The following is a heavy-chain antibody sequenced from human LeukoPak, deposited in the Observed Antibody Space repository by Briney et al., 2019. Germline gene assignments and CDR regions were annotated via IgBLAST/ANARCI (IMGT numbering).Heavy chain of an antibody. CDR1: GFTFSIYA. CDR2: ISGSGGSA. J-gene: IGHJ3*02. V-gene: IGHV3-23*01. D-gene: IGHD3-22*01. Sequence: GGSLRLSCAASGFTFSIYAMSWVRHAPGKWLEWVSAISGSGGSAYYADSVRCRFTISRYNSKNTLYLQMNSLRADDTAVYYSAKSAYASSGYYFFDDAFDNWGQGTMVTVSS. CDR3: AKSAYASSGYYFFDDAFDN.